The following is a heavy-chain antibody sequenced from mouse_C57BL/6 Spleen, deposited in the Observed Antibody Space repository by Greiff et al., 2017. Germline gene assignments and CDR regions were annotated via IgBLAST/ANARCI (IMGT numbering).Heavy chain of an antibody. CDR3: ARGRDYGSSFFFDY. D-gene: IGHD1-1*01. CDR2: ISSGSSTI. J-gene: IGHJ2*01. CDR1: GFTFSDYG. V-gene: IGHV5-17*01. Sequence: EVHLVESGGGLVKPGGSLKLSCAASGFTFSDYGMHWVRQAPEKGLEWVAYISSGSSTIYYADKVKGRFTISRDNAKNTLFLQMTSLRSEDTAMYYCARGRDYGSSFFFDYWGQGTTLTVSS.